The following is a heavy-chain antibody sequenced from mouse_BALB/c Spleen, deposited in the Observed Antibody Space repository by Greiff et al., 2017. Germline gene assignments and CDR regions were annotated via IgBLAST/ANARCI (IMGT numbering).Heavy chain of an antibody. J-gene: IGHJ3*01. CDR3: ARDYYGSSYVFAY. Sequence: EVMLVESGGGLVQPGGSLRLSCATSGFTFTDYYMSWVRQPPGKALEWLGFIRNKANGYTTEYSASVKGRFTISRDNSQSILYLQMNTLRAEDSATYYCARDYYGSSYVFAYWGQGTLVTVSA. V-gene: IGHV7-3*02. D-gene: IGHD1-1*01. CDR2: IRNKANGYTT. CDR1: GFTFTDYY.